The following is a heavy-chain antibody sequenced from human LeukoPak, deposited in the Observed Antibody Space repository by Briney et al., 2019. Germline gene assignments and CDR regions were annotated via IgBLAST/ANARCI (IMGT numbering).Heavy chain of an antibody. D-gene: IGHD2-2*01. CDR2: ISSSSNYI. CDR3: ARGVDCSSTSCYRLAFEI. CDR1: GFTFSSYS. J-gene: IGHJ3*02. Sequence: GGSLRLSCAASGFTFSSYSMNWVRQAPGKGLEWVSSISSSSNYIYYADSVKGRFTISRDNAKNSLYLQMNSLRAEDTAVYYCARGVDCSSTSCYRLAFEIWGQGTMVTVSS. V-gene: IGHV3-21*01.